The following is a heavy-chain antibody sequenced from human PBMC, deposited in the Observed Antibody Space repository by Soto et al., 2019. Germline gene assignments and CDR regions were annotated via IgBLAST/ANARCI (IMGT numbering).Heavy chain of an antibody. CDR2: IIPIFGTA. J-gene: IGHJ3*02. CDR3: ARSGSQIDAFDI. CDR1: GGTFSSYA. V-gene: IGHV1-69*13. D-gene: IGHD1-26*01. Sequence: SVKVSCTASGGTFSSYAISWVRQAPGQGLEWMGGIIPIFGTANYAQKFQGRVTITADESTSTAYMELSSLRSEDTAVYYCARSGSQIDAFDIWGQGTMVTVS.